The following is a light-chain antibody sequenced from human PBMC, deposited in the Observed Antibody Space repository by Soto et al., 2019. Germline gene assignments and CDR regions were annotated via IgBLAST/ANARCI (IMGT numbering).Light chain of an antibody. J-gene: IGKJ1*01. CDR1: QTIYSW. CDR3: KHYNGHLWT. V-gene: IGKV1-5*01. CDR2: DAS. Sequence: DIQMTQFPSTLPAAVGDRVTITCRASQTIYSWLAWYQQKPGEAPKLLIYDASTLQAGVPSRFTGSGSGTELTLTISRQQPADFPTHYCKHYNGHLWTYGHGTKV.